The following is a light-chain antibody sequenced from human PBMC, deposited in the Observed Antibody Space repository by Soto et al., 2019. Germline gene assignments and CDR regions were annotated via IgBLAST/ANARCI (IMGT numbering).Light chain of an antibody. J-gene: IGKJ4*01. CDR1: QNINSRY. V-gene: IGKV3-20*01. CDR3: QQNGFSPLT. CDR2: GAF. Sequence: EVVLTQSPGTLSLSPGERATLSCRASQNINSRYLAWYQQRPGQAPRLLIYGAFSRATGIPDRFSGSGSGTGFTLTTSRLQPEDFAVYYCQQNGFSPLTFGGGTKVDIK.